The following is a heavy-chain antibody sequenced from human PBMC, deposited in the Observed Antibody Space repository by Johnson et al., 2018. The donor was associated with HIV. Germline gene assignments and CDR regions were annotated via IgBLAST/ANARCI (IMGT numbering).Heavy chain of an antibody. CDR3: ARETHYYDSSGYYVDAFDI. Sequence: EQLVESGGGVVRPGGSLRLSCAASGFTFDDYDMSWVRQAPGKGLEWVSSINWNGGSTGYADSVKGRFTISRDNAKNSLYLQINSLRAADTALYYCARETHYYDSSGYYVDAFDIWGQGTMVTVSS. J-gene: IGHJ3*02. D-gene: IGHD3-22*01. V-gene: IGHV3-20*04. CDR2: INWNGGST. CDR1: GFTFDDYD.